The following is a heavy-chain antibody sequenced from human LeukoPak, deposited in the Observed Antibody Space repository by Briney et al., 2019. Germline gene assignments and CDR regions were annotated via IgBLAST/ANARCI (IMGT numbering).Heavy chain of an antibody. CDR1: GFTFSSYA. V-gene: IGHV3-23*01. J-gene: IGHJ4*02. Sequence: GGSLRLSCAASGFTFSSYAMSWVRQAPGKGLEWVSGSGSAGSTYYADSVKGRFTISRDNSKNTLYLQMNSLRAEDTAVYYCARDLNYYDSSGYYTGHFFDYWGQGTLVTVSS. D-gene: IGHD3-22*01. CDR2: SGSAGST. CDR3: ARDLNYYDSSGYYTGHFFDY.